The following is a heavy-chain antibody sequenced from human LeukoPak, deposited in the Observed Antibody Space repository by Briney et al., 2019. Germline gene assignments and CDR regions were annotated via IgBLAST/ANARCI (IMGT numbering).Heavy chain of an antibody. Sequence: TLSLTCTVSGGSISSTNYYWSWIRQPAGKGLEWIGRIYTSGSTSYNLSLKSRVTISVDTSKNQFSLNLSSVTAADTAVYYCAREVGGDYGDYWGQGTLVTVSS. CDR1: GGSISSTNYY. CDR2: IYTSGST. V-gene: IGHV4-61*02. CDR3: AREVGGDYGDY. D-gene: IGHD4-17*01. J-gene: IGHJ4*02.